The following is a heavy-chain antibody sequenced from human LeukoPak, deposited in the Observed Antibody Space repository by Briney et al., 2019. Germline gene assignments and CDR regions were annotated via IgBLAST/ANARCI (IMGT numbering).Heavy chain of an antibody. CDR1: GFNFRDHW. CDR3: ARALTTLTYEGY. Sequence: GGSLRLSCAVSGFNFRDHWMDWVRQAPGKGLEWVSSISGSNSYIFYADSVKGRFTVSRDNAKDSLYLQMNSLRAGDTAVYYCARALTTLTYEGYWGQGTLVTVSS. V-gene: IGHV3-21*01. CDR2: ISGSNSYI. D-gene: IGHD1-1*01. J-gene: IGHJ4*02.